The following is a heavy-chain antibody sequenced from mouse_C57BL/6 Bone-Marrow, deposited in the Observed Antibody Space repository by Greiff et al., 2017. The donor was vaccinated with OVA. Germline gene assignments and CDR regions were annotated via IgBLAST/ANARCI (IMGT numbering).Heavy chain of an antibody. Sequence: EVMLVESGGGLVKPGGSLKLSCAASGFTFSSYTMSWVRQTPEKRLEWVATISGGGGNTYYPDSVKGRFTISRDNAKNTLYLQMSRLRSEDTALYYCARRGKNYGSEYFDVWGTGTTVTVSS. CDR2: ISGGGGNT. J-gene: IGHJ1*03. CDR1: GFTFSSYT. D-gene: IGHD1-1*01. CDR3: ARRGKNYGSEYFDV. V-gene: IGHV5-9*01.